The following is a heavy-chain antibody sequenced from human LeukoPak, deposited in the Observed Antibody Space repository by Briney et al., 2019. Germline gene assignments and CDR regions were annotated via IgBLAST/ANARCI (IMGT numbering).Heavy chain of an antibody. CDR2: ISYDGSNK. CDR3: AKDRTAMGYYYYGMDV. Sequence: GRSLRLSCAASGFTFNNYGMHWVRQAPGKGLEGVAVISYDGSNKYYADFVKGRFTIFRDNAKNTLYLQMNSLRAEDTAVYYCAKDRTAMGYYYYGMDVWGQGTTVTVSS. D-gene: IGHD5-18*01. J-gene: IGHJ6*02. CDR1: GFTFNNYG. V-gene: IGHV3-30*18.